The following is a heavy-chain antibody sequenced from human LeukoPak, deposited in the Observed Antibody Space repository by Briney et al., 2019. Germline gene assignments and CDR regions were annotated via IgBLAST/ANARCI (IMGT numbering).Heavy chain of an antibody. D-gene: IGHD5-24*01. CDR3: ARGDGYNSYYFDY. Sequence: GGSLRLSCAASGFTFSSYWMSWVRQAPGKGLEWVANIKQDGSGKYYVDSVKGRFTISRDNSKNTLYLQINSLRTEDTAVYYCARGDGYNSYYFDYWGQGTLVTVSS. CDR1: GFTFSSYW. V-gene: IGHV3-7*03. J-gene: IGHJ4*02. CDR2: IKQDGSGK.